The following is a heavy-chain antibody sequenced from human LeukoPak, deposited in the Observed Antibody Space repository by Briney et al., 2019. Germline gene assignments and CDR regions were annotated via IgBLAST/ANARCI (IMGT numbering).Heavy chain of an antibody. V-gene: IGHV1-2*02. Sequence: GASVKVSCKASGYTFTGYYMHWVRQAPGQGLEWMGWINPNSGGTNYAQKFQGRVTMTRDTSISTAYMELSRPRSDDTAVYYCASPYCGGDCYYYYGMDVWGQGTTVTVSS. J-gene: IGHJ6*02. D-gene: IGHD2-21*02. CDR1: GYTFTGYY. CDR2: INPNSGGT. CDR3: ASPYCGGDCYYYYGMDV.